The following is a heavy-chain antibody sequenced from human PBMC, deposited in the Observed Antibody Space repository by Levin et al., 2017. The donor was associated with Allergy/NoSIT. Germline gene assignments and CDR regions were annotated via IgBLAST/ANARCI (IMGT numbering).Heavy chain of an antibody. Sequence: GESLKISCAASGFTFDDYGMSWVRQAPGKGLEWVSGINWNGGSTGYADSVKGRFTISRDNAKNSLYLQMNSLRAEDTALYHCARGGGSGWHEAVDYYGMDVWGQGTTVTVSS. CDR3: ARGGGSGWHEAVDYYGMDV. CDR1: GFTFDDYG. V-gene: IGHV3-20*01. J-gene: IGHJ6*02. CDR2: INWNGGST. D-gene: IGHD6-19*01.